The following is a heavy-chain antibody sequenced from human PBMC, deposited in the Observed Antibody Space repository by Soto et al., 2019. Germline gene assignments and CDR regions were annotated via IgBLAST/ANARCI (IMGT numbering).Heavy chain of an antibody. CDR2: VDPSRGSA. V-gene: IGHV1-46*01. D-gene: IGHD1-7*01. J-gene: IGHJ2*01. Sequence: GASVKVSCKASGYTFINYFIHWVRQAPGQRLEWIGIVDPSRGSADYAQKFQGRVTMTTDVSTRTVFMDLSSLTSEDTAVYYCARPLIGNTVDLWG. CDR3: ARPLIGNTVDL. CDR1: GYTFINYF.